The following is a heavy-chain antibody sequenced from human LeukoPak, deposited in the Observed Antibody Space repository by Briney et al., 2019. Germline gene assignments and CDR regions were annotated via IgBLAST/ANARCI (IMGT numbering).Heavy chain of an antibody. V-gene: IGHV3-23*01. CDR2: ISGSGGST. D-gene: IGHD3-10*01. Sequence: GGSLRLSCAASGFTFSSYAMSWVRQAPGKGLEWVSAISGSGGSTYYADSVKGRFTISRDNSKNTLYLQMNSLRAEDTAVYYCANPSHGSGNYYWPDYWGQGTLVTVSS. J-gene: IGHJ4*02. CDR3: ANPSHGSGNYYWPDY. CDR1: GFTFSSYA.